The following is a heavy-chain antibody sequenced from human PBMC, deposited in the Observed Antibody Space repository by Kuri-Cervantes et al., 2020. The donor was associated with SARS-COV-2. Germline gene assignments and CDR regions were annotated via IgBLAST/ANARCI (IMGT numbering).Heavy chain of an antibody. J-gene: IGHJ3*02. CDR2: IYTSGST. V-gene: IGHV4-61*02. CDR1: GGSISSGSYY. Sequence: LRLSCTVSGGSISSGSYYWSWIRQPAGKGLEWIGRIYTSGSTNYNPSLKSRVTISVDTSKNQFSLKQSSVTAADTAVYYCARGRADIWGQGTMVTVSS. CDR3: ARGRADI.